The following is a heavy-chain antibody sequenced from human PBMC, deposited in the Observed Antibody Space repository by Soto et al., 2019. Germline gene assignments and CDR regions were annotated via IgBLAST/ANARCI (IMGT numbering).Heavy chain of an antibody. V-gene: IGHV3-30*04. CDR2: ISFDGNVK. J-gene: IGHJ4*02. CDR1: GFTFNSLS. D-gene: IGHD3-22*01. CDR3: ASQHYYDSSGYYVVY. Sequence: GGSLRLSCTGSGFTFNSLSLHWVRQGPDKGLEWVAVISFDGNVKYYADSVKGRFTFSRDNSKNTLYLQMNSLRAEDTAVYYCASQHYYDSSGYYVVYWGQGTLVTVS.